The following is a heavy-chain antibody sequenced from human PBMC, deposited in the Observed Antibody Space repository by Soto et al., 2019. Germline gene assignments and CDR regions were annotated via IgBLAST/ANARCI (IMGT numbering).Heavy chain of an antibody. V-gene: IGHV4-4*02. J-gene: IGHJ4*02. Sequence: AETLCLTCTVSVASINRNNWWSWFRQAPGKGLEWIGEIYHSGSTNYNPSLKSRVTISVDKSKNQFSLKLSSVTAADTAVYYCARSITFDWLFFDYWGQGTMVTVSS. D-gene: IGHD3-9*01. CDR1: VASINRNNW. CDR3: ARSITFDWLFFDY. CDR2: IYHSGST.